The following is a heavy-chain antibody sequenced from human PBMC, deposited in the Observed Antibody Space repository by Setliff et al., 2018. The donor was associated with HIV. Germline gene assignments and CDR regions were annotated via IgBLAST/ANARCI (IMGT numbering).Heavy chain of an antibody. V-gene: IGHV1-69*10. D-gene: IGHD1-26*01. CDR3: ARDSELRAVDI. CDR2: IIPILGIA. CDR1: GGTFSSYA. J-gene: IGHJ3*02. Sequence: GASVKVSCKASGGTFSSYAISWVRQAPGQGLEWMGGIIPILGIANYAQKFQGRVTITADKSTSTAYMELRSLRSEDTAVYYCARDSELRAVDIWGQGTMVTVSS.